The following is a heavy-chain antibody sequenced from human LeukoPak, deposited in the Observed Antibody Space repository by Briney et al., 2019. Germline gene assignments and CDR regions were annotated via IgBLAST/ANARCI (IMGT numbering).Heavy chain of an antibody. CDR1: GGTFSSYA. D-gene: IGHD1-26*01. CDR2: IIPILGIA. J-gene: IGHJ2*01. V-gene: IGHV1-69*04. CDR3: ARREEGPNWYFDL. Sequence: ASVKVSCKASGGTFSSYAISWVRQAPGQGLEWMGRIIPILGIANYAQKFQGRVTITADKSTSTAYMELSSLRSEDTAVYYRARREEGPNWYFDLWGRGTLVTVSS.